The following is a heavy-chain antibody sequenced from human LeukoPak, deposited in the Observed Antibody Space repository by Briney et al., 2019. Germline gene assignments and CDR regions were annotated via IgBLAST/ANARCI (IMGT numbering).Heavy chain of an antibody. Sequence: GGSLRLSCAASGFTFSSYSMNWVRQAPGKGLEWVSSISSSSSYIYYADSVKGRFTISRDNAKNSLYLQMNSLRAEDTALYYCARGDGSWGGSGDYYYYMDVWGKGTTVTVSS. V-gene: IGHV3-21*04. CDR3: ARGDGSWGGSGDYYYYMDV. J-gene: IGHJ6*03. CDR1: GFTFSSYS. CDR2: ISSSSSYI. D-gene: IGHD2-15*01.